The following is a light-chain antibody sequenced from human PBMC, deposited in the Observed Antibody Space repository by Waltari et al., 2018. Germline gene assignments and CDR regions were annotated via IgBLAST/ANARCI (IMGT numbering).Light chain of an antibody. V-gene: IGKV2-28*01. J-gene: IGKJ2*01. CDR3: MQALQTPIT. CDR2: LGS. Sequence: DIVMTQSPLSLPVTPGEPASISCRSSQSLVNSIGYEYLDWYLQKPGQSPQLLIYLGSNWAAGVPDRFSGSGSRTDFTLKISRVEAEDVGVYYCMQALQTPITFGQGTKLEIK. CDR1: QSLVNSIGYEY.